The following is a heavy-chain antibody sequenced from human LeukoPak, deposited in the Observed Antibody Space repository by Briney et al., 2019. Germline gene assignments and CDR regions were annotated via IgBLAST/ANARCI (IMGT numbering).Heavy chain of an antibody. J-gene: IGHJ4*02. Sequence: ASVKVSCKASAYSFTDYYMHWVRQAPGQGLEWMGWINPNSGGTNYAQKFQGRVTMTRDTSISTAYMEISRLTSDDTALFYCAVAPGDYWGQGTLVTVSS. CDR2: INPNSGGT. V-gene: IGHV1-2*02. CDR3: AVAPGDY. CDR1: AYSFTDYY. D-gene: IGHD2-21*01.